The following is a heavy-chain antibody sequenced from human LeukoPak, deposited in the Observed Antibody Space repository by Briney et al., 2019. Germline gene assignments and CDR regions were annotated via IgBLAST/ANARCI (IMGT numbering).Heavy chain of an antibody. Sequence: PGGSLRLSCAASGLTIGSVWMAWVRQAPGKGLEWVASIKQDGTEKKYVDSVKGRFTISRDNVKNSLYLQMNSLRAEDTAVYYCARDGTGCDIWGHGTMVTVSS. J-gene: IGHJ3*02. CDR3: ARDGTGCDI. V-gene: IGHV3-7*01. D-gene: IGHD3/OR15-3a*01. CDR1: GLTIGSVW. CDR2: IKQDGTEK.